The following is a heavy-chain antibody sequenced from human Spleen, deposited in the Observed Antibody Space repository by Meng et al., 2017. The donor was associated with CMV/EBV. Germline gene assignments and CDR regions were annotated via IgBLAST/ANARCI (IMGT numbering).Heavy chain of an antibody. J-gene: IGHJ4*02. CDR2: INSDGSST. D-gene: IGHD6-13*01. CDR3: ARDGEQQPFDY. CDR1: GFTSSSYW. Sequence: GESLKISCAASGFTSSSYWMHWVRQAPGKGLVWVSRINSDGSSTSYADSVKGRFTISRDNAKNTLYLQMNSLRAEDTAVYYCARDGEQQPFDYWGQGTLVTVSS. V-gene: IGHV3-74*01.